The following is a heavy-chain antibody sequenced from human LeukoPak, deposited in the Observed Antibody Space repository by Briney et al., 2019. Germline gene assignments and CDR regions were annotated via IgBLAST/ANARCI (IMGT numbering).Heavy chain of an antibody. CDR2: IWYDGSNK. Sequence: GGSLRLSCAASGFTFSSYGMHWVRQAPGKGLEWVAVIWYDGSNKYYAYSVKGRFTISRDNSKNTLYPQMNSLRAEDTAVYYCAKDSETRLFDYWGQGTLVTVSS. J-gene: IGHJ4*02. CDR1: GFTFSSYG. CDR3: AKDSETRLFDY. V-gene: IGHV3-33*06. D-gene: IGHD3-10*01.